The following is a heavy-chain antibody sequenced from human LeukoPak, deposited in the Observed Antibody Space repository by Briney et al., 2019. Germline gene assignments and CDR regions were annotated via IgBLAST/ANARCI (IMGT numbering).Heavy chain of an antibody. Sequence: GGSLRLSCAASGFGFSSYAMNWVRQAPGKGLEWVSAISGSGGSTYYADSVKGRFTISRDNSKNTLYLQMNSLRAEDTAVYYCAKDLLERRFGWFDPWGQGTLVTVSS. J-gene: IGHJ5*02. CDR3: AKDLLERRFGWFDP. D-gene: IGHD1-1*01. CDR2: ISGSGGST. V-gene: IGHV3-23*01. CDR1: GFGFSSYA.